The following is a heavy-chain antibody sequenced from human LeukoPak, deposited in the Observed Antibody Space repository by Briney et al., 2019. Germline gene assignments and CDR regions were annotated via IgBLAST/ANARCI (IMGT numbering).Heavy chain of an antibody. D-gene: IGHD3-9*01. V-gene: IGHV1-69*06. Sequence: GASVKVPCKASGGTFSSYAISWVRQAPGQGLEWMGGIIPIFGTANYAQKFQGRVTITADKSTSTAYMELSSLRSEDTAVYYCAATPTLRYFDWLYFDYWGQGTLVTVSS. CDR1: GGTFSSYA. J-gene: IGHJ4*02. CDR2: IIPIFGTA. CDR3: AATPTLRYFDWLYFDY.